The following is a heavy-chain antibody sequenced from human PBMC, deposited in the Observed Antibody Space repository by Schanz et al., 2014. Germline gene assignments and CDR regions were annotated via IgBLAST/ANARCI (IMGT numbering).Heavy chain of an antibody. CDR2: ISYSGST. V-gene: IGHV4-30-4*08. CDR3: ARDVGGCSSSTSCYAFEI. J-gene: IGHJ3*02. D-gene: IGHD2-2*01. CDR1: GDSINGGDYY. Sequence: QVQLQESGPRLVEPSQTLSLTCTVSGDSINGGDYYWSWIRQFPGKGLEWIGYISYSGSTNYNPALKSRVTISVDTSKNQFSLKLSSVTAADTAVYYCARDVGGCSSSTSCYAFEIWGQGTMVTVSS.